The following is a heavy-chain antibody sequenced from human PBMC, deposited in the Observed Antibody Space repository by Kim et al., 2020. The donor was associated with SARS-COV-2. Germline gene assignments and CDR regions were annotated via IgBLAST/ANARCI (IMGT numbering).Heavy chain of an antibody. CDR3: ARIEIPTTYYGMDV. Sequence: SETLSLTCTVSGGSVSSGSYYWSWIRQPPGKGLEWIGYIYYSGSTNYNPSLKSRVTISVYTSKNQFSLKLSSVTAADTAVYYCARIEIPTTYYGMDVWGQGTTVTVSS. J-gene: IGHJ6*02. D-gene: IGHD1-1*01. V-gene: IGHV4-61*01. CDR2: IYYSGST. CDR1: GGSVSSGSYY.